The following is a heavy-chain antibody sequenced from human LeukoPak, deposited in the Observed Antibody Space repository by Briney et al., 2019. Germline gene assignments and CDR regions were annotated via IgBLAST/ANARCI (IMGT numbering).Heavy chain of an antibody. V-gene: IGHV3-30*02. D-gene: IGHD2-8*01. CDR2: IRYDGNNK. CDR3: AKDRCSNGIGCYYYYMDV. CDR1: GFTFSSYG. J-gene: IGHJ6*03. Sequence: PGGSLRLSCAASGFTFSSYGMHWVRQAPGKGLEWVAFIRYDGNNKYYADSVKGRFTISRDNSKNTLYLQMNSLRAEDTAVYYCAKDRCSNGIGCYYYYMDVWGKGTTVTISS.